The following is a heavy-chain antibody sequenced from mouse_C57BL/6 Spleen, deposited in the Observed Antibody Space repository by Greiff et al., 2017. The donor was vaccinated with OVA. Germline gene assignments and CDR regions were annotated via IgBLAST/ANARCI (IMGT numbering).Heavy chain of an antibody. V-gene: IGHV5-17*01. CDR2: ISSGSSTI. CDR1: GFTFSDYG. CDR3: AREGVVAHWYFDV. D-gene: IGHD1-1*01. J-gene: IGHJ1*03. Sequence: DVKLVESGGGLVKPGGSLKLSCAASGFTFSDYGMHWVRQAPEKGLEWVAYISSGSSTIYYADTVKGRFTISRDNAKNTLFLQMTSLRSEDTAMYYCAREGVVAHWYFDVWGTGTTVTVSS.